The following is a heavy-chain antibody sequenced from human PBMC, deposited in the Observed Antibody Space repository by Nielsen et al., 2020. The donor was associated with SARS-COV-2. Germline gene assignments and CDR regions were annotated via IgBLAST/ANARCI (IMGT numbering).Heavy chain of an antibody. CDR1: GDSFTNYG. D-gene: IGHD6-19*01. CDR3: ATETVGAGTWDY. Sequence: ASVKVSCKASGDSFTNYGFHWVRQAPGQRLEWMGWINAGNGNTHYSQRLQGRFTITWDTSATTAYMDLSSLRAEETAVYYCATETVGAGTWDYLGQGTLVTVSS. V-gene: IGHV1-3*01. J-gene: IGHJ4*02. CDR2: INAGNGNT.